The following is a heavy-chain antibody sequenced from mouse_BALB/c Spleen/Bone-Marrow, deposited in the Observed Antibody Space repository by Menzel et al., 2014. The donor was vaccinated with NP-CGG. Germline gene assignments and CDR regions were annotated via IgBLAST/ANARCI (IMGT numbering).Heavy chain of an antibody. CDR1: GYAFTNYN. D-gene: IGHD2-14*01. V-gene: IGHV1S135*01. CDR2: IDPYSGGT. CDR3: SRGVLAYFDF. J-gene: IGHJ2*01. Sequence: VHLQQPGPELVKPGASVKWSCKASGYAFTNYNMNWVKQSHGKSLEWIGYIDPYSGGTNYNQKFRGKATLTVDKSSSTAYMHLNSLTSDDSAVDYCSRGVLAYFDFWGQGTTLTVSS.